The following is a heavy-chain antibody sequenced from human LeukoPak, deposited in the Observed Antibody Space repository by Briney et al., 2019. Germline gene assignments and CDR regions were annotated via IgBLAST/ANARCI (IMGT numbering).Heavy chain of an antibody. V-gene: IGHV1-18*01. D-gene: IGHD3-22*01. Sequence: ASVKVSCKASGYTFTSYGISWVRQAPGQGLEWMGWISAYNGNTNYAQKLQGRVTMTTDTSTSTAYMELRSLRSDDTAVYYCARATKHYYDSSGYYPNWGQGTLVTVSS. CDR2: ISAYNGNT. CDR1: GYTFTSYG. CDR3: ARATKHYYDSSGYYPN. J-gene: IGHJ4*02.